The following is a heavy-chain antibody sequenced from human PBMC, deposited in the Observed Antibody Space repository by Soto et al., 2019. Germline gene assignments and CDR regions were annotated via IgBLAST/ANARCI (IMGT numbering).Heavy chain of an antibody. CDR3: ARDLAAGGH. V-gene: IGHV1-46*01. CDR2: INPASGST. Sequence: QVQLVQSGAEVKKPGASVKLSCRTSGYTFTHYYIHWVRQAPGQGLEWLAIINPASGSTNYAKDFHGIVTLIMDTSTSTVYMELSGLRAEDTAIFYCARDLAAGGHWGQGTLVTVSS. D-gene: IGHD6-13*01. CDR1: GYTFTHYY. J-gene: IGHJ4*02.